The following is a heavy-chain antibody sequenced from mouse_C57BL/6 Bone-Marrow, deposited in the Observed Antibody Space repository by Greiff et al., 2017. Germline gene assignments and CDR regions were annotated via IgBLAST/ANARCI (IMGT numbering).Heavy chain of an antibody. CDR1: GYTFTSYW. CDR3: ARESGWLLRLDD. J-gene: IGHJ2*01. CDR2: IHPNSGST. Sequence: VQLQQPGAELVKPGASVKLSCKASGYTFTSYWMHWVKQRPGQGLEWIGMIHPNSGSTNYNEKFKSKATLTVDKSSSTAYMQLSSLTSEDSAVYYCARESGWLLRLDDWGQGTTLTVSS. V-gene: IGHV1-64*01. D-gene: IGHD2-3*01.